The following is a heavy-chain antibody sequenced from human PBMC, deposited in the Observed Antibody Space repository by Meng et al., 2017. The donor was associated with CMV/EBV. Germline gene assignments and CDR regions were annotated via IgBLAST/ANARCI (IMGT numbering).Heavy chain of an antibody. J-gene: IGHJ6*02. Sequence: SETLSLTCAVYGGSFSDYYWSWIRQPPGKGLEWIGEINHRGGTNYNPSLKSRVTISLDTSKNQFSLNLNSVTAADAAVYYCAREGCSSTSCYVGGAPYYYYGMDVWGQGTTVTVSS. CDR2: INHRGGT. D-gene: IGHD2-2*01. V-gene: IGHV4-34*01. CDR3: AREGCSSTSCYVGGAPYYYYGMDV. CDR1: GGSFSDYY.